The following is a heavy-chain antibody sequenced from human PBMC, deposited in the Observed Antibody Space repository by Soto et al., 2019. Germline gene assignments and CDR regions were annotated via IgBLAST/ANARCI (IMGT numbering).Heavy chain of an antibody. CDR3: ARGPYSSSWYNWFDP. D-gene: IGHD6-13*01. Sequence: GGSLRLSCAASGFTFSSYSMNWVRQAPGKGLEWVSSISSSSSYIYYADSVKGRFTISRDNAKNTLYLQMNSLRAEDTAVYYCARGPYSSSWYNWFDPWGQGTLVTVSS. CDR1: GFTFSSYS. J-gene: IGHJ5*02. V-gene: IGHV3-21*01. CDR2: ISSSSSYI.